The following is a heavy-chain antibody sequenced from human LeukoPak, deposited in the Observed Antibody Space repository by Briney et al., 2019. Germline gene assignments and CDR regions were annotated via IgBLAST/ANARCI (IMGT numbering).Heavy chain of an antibody. V-gene: IGHV3-23*01. J-gene: IGHJ4*02. CDR3: AKGALKDIVVVPVLGTRRRYCFDY. CDR1: GFTFSSYG. Sequence: PGGTLRLSCAASGFTFSSYGMSWVRQAPGKGLEWVSAISGSGGSTYYADSVKGRFTISRDNSKNTLYLQMSSLRAEDTAVYYCAKGALKDIVVVPVLGTRRRYCFDYWGQGTLVTVSS. CDR2: ISGSGGST. D-gene: IGHD2-2*01.